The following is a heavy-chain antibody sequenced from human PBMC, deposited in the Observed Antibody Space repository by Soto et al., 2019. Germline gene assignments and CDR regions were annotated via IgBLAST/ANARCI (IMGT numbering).Heavy chain of an antibody. D-gene: IGHD6-6*01. V-gene: IGHV3-30-3*01. CDR3: ARDIEYSSSGADY. Sequence: HPGGSLRLSCAASGFTFSSYAMHWVRQAPGKGLEWVAVISYDGSNKYYADSVKGRFTISRDNSKNTLYLQMNSLRAEDTAVYYCARDIEYSSSGADYWGQGTLVTVSS. J-gene: IGHJ4*02. CDR1: GFTFSSYA. CDR2: ISYDGSNK.